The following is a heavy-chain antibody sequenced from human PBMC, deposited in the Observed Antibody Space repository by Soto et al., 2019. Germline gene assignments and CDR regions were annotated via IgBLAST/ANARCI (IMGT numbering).Heavy chain of an antibody. V-gene: IGHV1-69*13. J-gene: IGHJ4*02. CDR3: AREPADCTNGVCYADY. Sequence: SVKVSCRASGGTFSSYAISWVRQAPGQGLEWMGGIIPIFGTANYAQKFQGRVTITADESTSTAYMELSSLRSEDTAVYYCAREPADCTNGVCYADYWGQGTLVTVSS. CDR2: IIPIFGTA. CDR1: GGTFSSYA. D-gene: IGHD2-8*01.